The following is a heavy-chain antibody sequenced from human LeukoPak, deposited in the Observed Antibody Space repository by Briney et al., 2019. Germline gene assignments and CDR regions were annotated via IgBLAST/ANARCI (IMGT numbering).Heavy chain of an antibody. D-gene: IGHD3-10*01. CDR2: ISYDGSNK. CDR1: GFTFSNFG. CDR3: ARDLSRSFSMIRGLIQHREFDF. V-gene: IGHV3-30*03. J-gene: IGHJ4*02. Sequence: PGGSLRLSCAASGFTFSNFGMHWVRQAPGKGLEWMAVISYDGSNKYHADSVKGRFTISKDNAKNSLFLQMNSLRAEDTAVYYCARDLSRSFSMIRGLIQHREFDFWGRGTLVTVSS.